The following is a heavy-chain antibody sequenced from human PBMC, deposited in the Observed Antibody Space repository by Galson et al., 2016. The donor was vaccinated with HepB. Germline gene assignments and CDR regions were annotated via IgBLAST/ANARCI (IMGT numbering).Heavy chain of an antibody. Sequence: SLRLSCAASGFTFSSYGMHWVRQAPGKGLDWVVVISYDGSDKYYADSVKGRFTISSDNSKNTLYLQMNSLRAEDTAVYYCAKDRYDYLRGYYYYGMDVWGQGTTVTVSS. CDR2: ISYDGSDK. CDR1: GFTFSSYG. D-gene: IGHD5-12*01. J-gene: IGHJ6*02. CDR3: AKDRYDYLRGYYYYGMDV. V-gene: IGHV3-30*18.